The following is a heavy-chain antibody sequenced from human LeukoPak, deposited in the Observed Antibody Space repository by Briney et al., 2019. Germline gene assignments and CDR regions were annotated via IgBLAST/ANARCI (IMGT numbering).Heavy chain of an antibody. CDR1: EIIVGDIS. CDR2: IHVGDRA. CDR3: ARVFHIITRAFDI. Sequence: GGSLRLSCKVSEIIVGDISMTWVRQAPGKGLEWISVIHVGDRAYYADSVEGRFIVSKDKSKNMVYLQMNSLRVEDTAVYYCARVFHIITRAFDIWGQGTMVTVSP. J-gene: IGHJ3*02. V-gene: IGHV3-66*01. D-gene: IGHD3-10*01.